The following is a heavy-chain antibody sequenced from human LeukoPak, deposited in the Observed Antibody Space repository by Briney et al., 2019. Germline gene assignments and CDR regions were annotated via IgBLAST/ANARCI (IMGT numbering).Heavy chain of an antibody. J-gene: IGHJ6*02. CDR2: INTNTGNP. CDR1: GYTFTNYA. Sequence: GASVKVSCKASGYTFTNYAMNWVRQAPGQGLEWMGWINTNTGNPTYDQGFTGRFVFSLDTSASTAYLQISSLKAEDTAVYYCARPIWFGEFSHLDGMDVWGQGTTVTVSS. CDR3: ARPIWFGEFSHLDGMDV. D-gene: IGHD3-10*01. V-gene: IGHV7-4-1*02.